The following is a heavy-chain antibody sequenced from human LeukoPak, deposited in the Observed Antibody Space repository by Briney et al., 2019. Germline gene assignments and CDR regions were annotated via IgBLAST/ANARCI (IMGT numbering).Heavy chain of an antibody. CDR2: IYYSGST. D-gene: IGHD3-9*01. J-gene: IGHJ5*02. CDR3: ARRGSTLFVPHYNWFDP. CDR1: GGSISSSSYY. Sequence: PSETLSLTCTVSGGSISSSSYYWGWIRQPPEKGLEWIGSIYYSGSTYYNPSLKSRVTISVDTSKNQFSLKLSSVTAADTAVYYCARRGSTLFVPHYNWFDPWGQGTLVTVSS. V-gene: IGHV4-39*01.